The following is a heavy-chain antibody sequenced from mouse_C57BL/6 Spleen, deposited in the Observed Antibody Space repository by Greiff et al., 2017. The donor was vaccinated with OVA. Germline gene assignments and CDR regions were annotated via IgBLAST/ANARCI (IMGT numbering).Heavy chain of an antibody. CDR2: IWWDDDK. V-gene: IGHV8-8*01. J-gene: IGHJ2*01. CDR3: ARSYGPPRRHYFDY. CDR1: GFSLSTFGMG. D-gene: IGHD1-2*01. Sequence: QVTLKVSGPGILQPSQTLSLTCSFSGFSLSTFGMGVGWIRQPSGKGLEWLAHIWWDDDKYYNPAMKSRLTIAKDTSKNQIFLKNANVDTADTATYYCARSYGPPRRHYFDYWGQGTTLTVSS.